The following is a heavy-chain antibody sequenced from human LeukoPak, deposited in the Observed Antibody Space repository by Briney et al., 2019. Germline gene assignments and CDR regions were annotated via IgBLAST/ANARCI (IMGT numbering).Heavy chain of an antibody. CDR1: GDSVTSNSAA. J-gene: IGHJ4*02. Sequence: SQTLSLTCAISGDSVTSNSAAWNWIRQSPSRGLEWLGRTYYRSKWRNDYAVSVKSRITISPDTSKNQFSLQLNSVTPEDTSVYYCVRDLSWRFDYWGQGTLVTVSS. D-gene: IGHD2/OR15-2a*01. CDR3: VRDLSWRFDY. CDR2: TYYRSKWRN. V-gene: IGHV6-1*01.